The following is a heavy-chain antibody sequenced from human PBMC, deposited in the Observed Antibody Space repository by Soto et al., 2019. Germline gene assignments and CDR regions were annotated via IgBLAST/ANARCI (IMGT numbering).Heavy chain of an antibody. V-gene: IGHV4-59*01. J-gene: IGHJ3*02. CDR3: ARVWGGALDI. CDR2: IYYSGIT. D-gene: IGHD3-10*01. Sequence: PSETLSLTCTVSGGSISSYYWSWIRQPPGKGLEWIGYIYYSGITNYNPSLKSRVTISVDTSKNQFSLKLSSVTAADTAVYYCARVWGGALDIWGQGTMVTVS. CDR1: GGSISSYY.